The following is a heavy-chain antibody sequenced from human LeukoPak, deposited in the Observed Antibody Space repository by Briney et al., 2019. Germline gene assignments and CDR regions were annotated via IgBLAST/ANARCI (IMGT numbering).Heavy chain of an antibody. CDR3: ARRYSGSSLDY. V-gene: IGHV3-21*01. J-gene: IGHJ4*02. CDR1: GYTFTSYD. Sequence: SCKASGYTFTSYDINWVRQATGQGLEWVSSISSSSSYIYYADSVKGRFTISRDSAKNSLYLQMNSLRAEDTAVYYCARRYSGSSLDYWGQGTLVTVSS. CDR2: ISSSSSYI. D-gene: IGHD1-26*01.